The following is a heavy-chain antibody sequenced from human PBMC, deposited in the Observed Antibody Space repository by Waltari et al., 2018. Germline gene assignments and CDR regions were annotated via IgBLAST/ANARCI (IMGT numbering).Heavy chain of an antibody. J-gene: IGHJ4*02. CDR3: AREKYSNYLYYFDY. CDR2: ISRGGSYI. V-gene: IGHV3-21*01. CDR1: GFSFSTYN. D-gene: IGHD4-4*01. Sequence: EVQLVESGGGLVKPGGSLRLSCAASGFSFSTYNMNWVRQAPGKGLEWFSSISRGGSYIYYADSVKVLFTIARDDAKNSLYLQMNSLRAEDTAVYYCAREKYSNYLYYFDYWGQGILVTVSS.